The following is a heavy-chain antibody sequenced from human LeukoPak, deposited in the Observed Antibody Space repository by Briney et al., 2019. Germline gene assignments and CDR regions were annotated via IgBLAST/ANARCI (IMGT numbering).Heavy chain of an antibody. D-gene: IGHD3-22*01. Sequence: SETLSLTCTVSGGSITGYYWNWIRQPPGKGLEWIGYIYYSGITKYNPSLKSRVTISVDTSTNQFSLRLSSVTAADTAVYYGARGYYYDSSGYFLDFWGQGTLVTVSS. V-gene: IGHV4-59*01. CDR2: IYYSGIT. CDR3: ARGYYYDSSGYFLDF. CDR1: GGSITGYY. J-gene: IGHJ4*02.